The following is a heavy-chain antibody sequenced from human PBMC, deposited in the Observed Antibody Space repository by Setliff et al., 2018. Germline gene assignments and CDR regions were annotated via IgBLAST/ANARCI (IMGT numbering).Heavy chain of an antibody. D-gene: IGHD2-21*01. CDR2: IKQDGSDK. V-gene: IGHV3-7*01. CDR3: ASTASCSY. Sequence: GGSLRLSCAASGFTFSNYAMSWVRQAPGKGLEWVANIKQDGSDKYYVDSVKGRFTISRDNAKNSLYLQMNSLRAEDTAVYYCASTASCSYWGQGTLVTVSS. J-gene: IGHJ4*02. CDR1: GFTFSNYA.